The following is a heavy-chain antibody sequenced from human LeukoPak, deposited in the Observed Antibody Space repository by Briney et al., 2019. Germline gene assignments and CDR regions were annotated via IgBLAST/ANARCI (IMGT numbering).Heavy chain of an antibody. CDR3: ARDLIRLGELSPLDY. D-gene: IGHD3-16*02. J-gene: IGHJ4*02. CDR1: GGTFSSYA. V-gene: IGHV1-69*13. Sequence: SVKVSCKASGGTFSSYAISWVRQAPGQGLEWMGGIIPIFGTANYAQKFQGRVTITADESTSTAYMELSSLRSDDTAVYYCARDLIRLGELSPLDYWGQGTLVTVSS. CDR2: IIPIFGTA.